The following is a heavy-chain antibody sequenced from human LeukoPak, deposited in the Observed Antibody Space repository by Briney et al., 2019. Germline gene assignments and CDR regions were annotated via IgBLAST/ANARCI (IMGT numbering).Heavy chain of an antibody. CDR2: IYTSGST. Sequence: SETLSLTCTVSGGSISSYYWSWIRQPAGKGLEWIGRIYTSGSTNYNPSLKSRVTMSVDTSKNQFPLKLRALTAADTAVSDCARGPLVVPAATGQWWFDPWRQGTLVTVSS. CDR3: ARGPLVVPAATGQWWFDP. J-gene: IGHJ5*02. V-gene: IGHV4-4*07. D-gene: IGHD2-2*01. CDR1: GGSISSYY.